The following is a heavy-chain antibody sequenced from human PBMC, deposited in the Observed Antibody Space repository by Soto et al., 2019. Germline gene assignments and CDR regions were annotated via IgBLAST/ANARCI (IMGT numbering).Heavy chain of an antibody. Sequence: GGSLRLSCAASGFTFDDYAMHWVRQAPGKGLEWVSGISWNSGSIGYADSVKGRFTISRDNAKNSLYLQMNSLRAEDTALYYCANDMETIWSGHGNYYMDVWGNGTTVTVSS. J-gene: IGHJ6*03. D-gene: IGHD3-3*01. CDR1: GFTFDDYA. CDR3: ANDMETIWSGHGNYYMDV. V-gene: IGHV3-9*01. CDR2: ISWNSGSI.